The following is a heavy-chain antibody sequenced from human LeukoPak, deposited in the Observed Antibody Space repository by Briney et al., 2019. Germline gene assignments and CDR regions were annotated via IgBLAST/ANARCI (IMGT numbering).Heavy chain of an antibody. CDR3: ARVASQQWLVG. CDR2: IYYSGST. V-gene: IGHV4-31*03. Sequence: SETLSLTCTVSGGSISSGGYYWSWIRQHPGKGLEWIGYIYYSGSTYYNPSLKSRVTISADTSKNQFSLKLSSVTAADTAVYYCARVASQQWLVGWGQGTLVTVSS. D-gene: IGHD6-19*01. J-gene: IGHJ4*02. CDR1: GGSISSGGYY.